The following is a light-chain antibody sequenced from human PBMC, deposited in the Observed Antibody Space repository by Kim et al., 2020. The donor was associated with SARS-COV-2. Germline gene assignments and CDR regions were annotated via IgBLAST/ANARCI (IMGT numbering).Light chain of an antibody. V-gene: IGLV1-44*01. CDR3: AAWDDSLNGFYV. J-gene: IGLJ1*01. CDR1: SFNIGSNT. Sequence: QRVNISCSGSSFNIGSNTVNWYRQLPGTAPKLLIYSNNQRPSGVPDRFSGSKSGTSASLAISGLQSEDEADYYCAAWDDSLNGFYVFGTGTKVTVL. CDR2: SNN.